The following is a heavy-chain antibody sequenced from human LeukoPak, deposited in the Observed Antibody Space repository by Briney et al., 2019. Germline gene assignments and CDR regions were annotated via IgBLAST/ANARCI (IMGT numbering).Heavy chain of an antibody. CDR3: ARLSVAGREAVDY. V-gene: IGHV4-39*01. CDR1: GGSISGSSYY. J-gene: IGHJ4*02. Sequence: SETLSLTCTVSGGSISGSSYYWGWIRQPPGKGLEWIGSIYYSGSTYYNPSLKSRVTISVDTSKNQFSLKLSSVTAADTPVYYCARLSVAGREAVDYWGQGTLVTVSS. CDR2: IYYSGST. D-gene: IGHD6-19*01.